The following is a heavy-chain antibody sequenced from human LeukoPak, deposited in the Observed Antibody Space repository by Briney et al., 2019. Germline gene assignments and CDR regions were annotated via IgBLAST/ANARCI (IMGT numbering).Heavy chain of an antibody. Sequence: PSETLSLTCTVSGYSISSTYCWGRIRQSPGRGLEWIGSIYHTGSTFYNPSLTSRVTISVDTSKNQFSLNLTSVTAADTAVYYCARDFGHSFYGSGTKWFDPWGQGTLVTVSS. CDR2: IYHTGST. CDR3: ARDFGHSFYGSGTKWFDP. V-gene: IGHV4-38-2*02. CDR1: GYSISSTYC. D-gene: IGHD3-10*01. J-gene: IGHJ5*02.